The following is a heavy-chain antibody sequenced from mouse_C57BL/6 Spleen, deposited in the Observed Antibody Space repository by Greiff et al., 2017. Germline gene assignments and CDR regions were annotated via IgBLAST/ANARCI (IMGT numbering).Heavy chain of an antibody. CDR2: IYPGDGDT. J-gene: IGHJ4*01. V-gene: IGHV1-82*01. Sequence: QVQLKESGPELVKPGASVKISCKASGYAFSSSWMNWVKQRPGKGLEWIGRIYPGDGDTNYNGKFKGKATLTADKSSSTAYMQLSSLTSEDSAVYFCAEGGYYYAMDYWGQGTSVTVSS. CDR1: GYAFSSSW. CDR3: AEGGYYYAMDY.